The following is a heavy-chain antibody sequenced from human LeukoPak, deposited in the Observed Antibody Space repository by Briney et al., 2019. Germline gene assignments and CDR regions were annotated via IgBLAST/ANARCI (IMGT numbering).Heavy chain of an antibody. Sequence: SETRSLTCTVSGGSISSYYWSWIRQPPGKGLEWIGYIYYSGSTNYNPSLKSRVTISVDTSKNQFSLKLSSVTAADTAVYYCARDYYDSSGHSAFDYWGQGTLVTVSS. V-gene: IGHV4-59*01. CDR1: GGSISSYY. J-gene: IGHJ4*02. CDR3: ARDYYDSSGHSAFDY. CDR2: IYYSGST. D-gene: IGHD3-22*01.